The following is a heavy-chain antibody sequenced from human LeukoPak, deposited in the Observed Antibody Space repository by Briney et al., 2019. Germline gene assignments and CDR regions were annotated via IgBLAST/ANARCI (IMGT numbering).Heavy chain of an antibody. D-gene: IGHD6-19*01. CDR2: IYHSGST. J-gene: IGHJ4*02. V-gene: IGHV4-30-2*01. CDR3: ARDPTAVAVVY. CDR1: GGSISSGGYY. Sequence: SETLSLTCTVSGGSISSGGYYWSWIRQPPGKGLEWIGYIYHSGSTYYNPSLKSRVTISVDRSKNQFSLKLSSVTAADTAVYYCARDPTAVAVVYWGQGTLVTVSS.